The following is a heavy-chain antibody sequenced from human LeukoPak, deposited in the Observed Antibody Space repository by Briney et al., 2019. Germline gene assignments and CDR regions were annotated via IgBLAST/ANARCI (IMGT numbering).Heavy chain of an antibody. V-gene: IGHV4-61*02. CDR2: IYTSGST. J-gene: IGHJ4*02. CDR3: ARVDDTAMVDYFDY. Sequence: SETLSLTCTVSGGSISSGSYYWSWIRQPAGKGLEWIGRIYTSGSTNYNPSLKSRVTISVDTSKNQFSLKLSSVTAADTAVYYCARVDDTAMVDYFDYWGQGTLVTVSS. CDR1: GGSISSGSYY. D-gene: IGHD5-18*01.